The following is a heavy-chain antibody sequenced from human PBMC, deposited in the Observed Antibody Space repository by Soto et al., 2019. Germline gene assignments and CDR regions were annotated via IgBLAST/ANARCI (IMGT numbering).Heavy chain of an antibody. V-gene: IGHV3-21*01. CDR2: ISISSSDI. CDR1: GFTFSSYS. Sequence: GGSLRLSCAASGFTFSSYSMNWVRPAAGRVLELGSSISISSSDIYYADSVKGRFNNSRDKANNSLYLQMNSLRAEDKAVYYGARGWLEWELPHPIDYWGQGTLVTVSS. J-gene: IGHJ4*02. CDR3: ARGWLEWELPHPIDY. D-gene: IGHD1-26*01.